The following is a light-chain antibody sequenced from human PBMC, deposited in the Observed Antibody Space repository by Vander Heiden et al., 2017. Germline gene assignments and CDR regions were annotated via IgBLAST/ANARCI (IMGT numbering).Light chain of an antibody. J-gene: IGKJ5*01. Sequence: EIVLTQSPATLSLSPGERATLSCRASQSVSSYLAWYQQKPGQAPRLLIYDASNRATGIPARFSGSGSGTDFTLTISSLEPEDFAVYYCQQRSNGPSPTFGQGTRLEIK. CDR3: QQRSNGPSPT. CDR2: DAS. CDR1: QSVSSY. V-gene: IGKV3-11*01.